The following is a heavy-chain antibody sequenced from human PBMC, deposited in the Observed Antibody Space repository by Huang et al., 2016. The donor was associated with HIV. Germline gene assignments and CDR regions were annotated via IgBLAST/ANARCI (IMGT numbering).Heavy chain of an antibody. CDR2: SYYIGNT. CDR1: GGAISSSTYY. CDR3: ATTFHTAAGQYYFEY. J-gene: IGHJ4*02. Sequence: QLQLQEWGPRLVKPSETLSLTCTVAGGAISSSTYYWSWIRQPPGKGLEWIGNSYYIGNTFYDTAIQSRVTISVDTSKNQFSLKLTSLTAADTAVYYCATTFHTAAGQYYFEYWGQGTLVTVSS. D-gene: IGHD6-13*01. V-gene: IGHV4-39*01.